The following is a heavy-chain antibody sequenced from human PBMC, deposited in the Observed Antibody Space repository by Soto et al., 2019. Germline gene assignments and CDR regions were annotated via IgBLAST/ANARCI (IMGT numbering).Heavy chain of an antibody. V-gene: IGHV2-5*02. J-gene: IGHJ1*01. Sequence: QMTLKESGPTLVKPTQTLTLTCTFSGFSLSTSEMGVGWIRQPPGKALEWLALIYWDDDKRYNPSLKNRLTISKDTSKNPVVLTMTNLDPVDTATYYCTHRSGMEGNSWLPGFWGQGTLVTVSS. CDR1: GFSLSTSEMG. D-gene: IGHD6-13*01. CDR3: THRSGMEGNSWLPGF. CDR2: IYWDDDK.